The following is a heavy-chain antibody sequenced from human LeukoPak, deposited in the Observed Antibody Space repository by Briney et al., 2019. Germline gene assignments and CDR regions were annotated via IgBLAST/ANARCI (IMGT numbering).Heavy chain of an antibody. CDR1: GFTFDDYA. J-gene: IGHJ4*02. D-gene: IGHD6-13*01. Sequence: GGSLRLSCAASGFTFDDYAMHWVRQAPGKGLEWVANMKYDGSEKYYVDSVKGRFTISRDNAKNSLYLQMNSLRAEDTAVYYCARDIEAAGLFLDYWGQGTLVTISS. CDR3: ARDIEAAGLFLDY. V-gene: IGHV3-7*01. CDR2: MKYDGSEK.